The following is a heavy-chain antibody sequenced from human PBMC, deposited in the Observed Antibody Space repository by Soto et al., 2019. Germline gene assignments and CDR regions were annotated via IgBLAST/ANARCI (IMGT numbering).Heavy chain of an antibody. V-gene: IGHV3-7*01. Sequence: EVQLVESGGGLVQPGGSLRLSCAASGFTLRDYWMSWVRQAPGKGLEWLANIKQDGSEIYYVDSVEGRFTISRDNAKNSLFLQMNSLRAEDTAVYYCLITTSAFDIWGQGTLVTVSS. CDR2: IKQDGSEI. J-gene: IGHJ3*02. CDR3: LITTSAFDI. CDR1: GFTLRDYW. D-gene: IGHD4-4*01.